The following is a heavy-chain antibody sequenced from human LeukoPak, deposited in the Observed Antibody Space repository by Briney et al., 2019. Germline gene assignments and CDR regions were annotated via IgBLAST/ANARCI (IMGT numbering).Heavy chain of an antibody. CDR3: ARTYYYDSSGYRIDAFDI. CDR1: GGSISSSSYY. Sequence: SETLSLTCTVSGGSISSSSYYWGWIRQPPGKGLEWIGSIYYSGSTYYNPSLKGRVTISVDTSKNQFSLKLSSVTAADTAVYYCARTYYYDSSGYRIDAFDIWGQGTMVTVSS. V-gene: IGHV4-39*01. CDR2: IYYSGST. J-gene: IGHJ3*02. D-gene: IGHD3-22*01.